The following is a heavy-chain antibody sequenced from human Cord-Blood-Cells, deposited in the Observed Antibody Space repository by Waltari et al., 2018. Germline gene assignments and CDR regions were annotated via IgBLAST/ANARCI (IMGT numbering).Heavy chain of an antibody. CDR2: TNPNSGGT. V-gene: IGHV1-2*05. D-gene: IGHD2-2*01. CDR3: ARSNCSSTSCYYFDY. J-gene: IGHJ4*02. CDR1: GYTFTGYY. Sequence: QVQLVQSGAEVKKPGASVKGSCKASGYTFTGYYMHWVRQSPGQGLEWIGRTNPNSGGTNSAQEFQGRVTMARDTSISAAYMELSRLRSDDTVVYYWARSNCSSTSCYYFDYWGQGTLVTVSS.